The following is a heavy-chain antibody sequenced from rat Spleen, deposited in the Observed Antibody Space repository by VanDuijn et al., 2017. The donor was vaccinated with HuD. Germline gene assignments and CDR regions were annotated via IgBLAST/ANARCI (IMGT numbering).Heavy chain of an antibody. Sequence: EVQLVESGGGFVQPGRSLKLSCAASGFIFSDYAMAWVRQAPTKGLEWVATISYDGRSTYYRDSVKGRFTVSRDNTKSTLYLQVDSLRSEDTATYYCARHGRGKTTYYYVMDAWGQGTSVTVSS. CDR1: GFIFSDYA. CDR2: ISYDGRST. J-gene: IGHJ4*01. CDR3: ARHGRGKTTYYYVMDA. V-gene: IGHV5-29*01. D-gene: IGHD4-5*01.